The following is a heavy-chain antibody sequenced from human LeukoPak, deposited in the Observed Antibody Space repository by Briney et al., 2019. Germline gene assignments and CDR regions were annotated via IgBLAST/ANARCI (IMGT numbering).Heavy chain of an antibody. Sequence: PSETLSLTCTVSGGSISSGDYYWSWIRQPPGKGLEWIGYIYYSGSTYYNPPLKSRVTISVDTSKNQFSLKLSSVTAADTAVYYCAREALLWFGELSAYNWFDPWGQGTLVTVSS. V-gene: IGHV4-30-4*01. CDR2: IYYSGST. CDR3: AREALLWFGELSAYNWFDP. CDR1: GGSISSGDYY. D-gene: IGHD3-10*01. J-gene: IGHJ5*02.